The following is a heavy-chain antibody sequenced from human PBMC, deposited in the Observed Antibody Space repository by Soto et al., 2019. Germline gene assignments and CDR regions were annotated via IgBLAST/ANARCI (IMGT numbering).Heavy chain of an antibody. Sequence: QVQLVQSGAEVKKPGASVMLSCKASGYTFTTYTMNWVRQAPGQRLEWMGWINPVNGNTKSSQKFQDRVIITRDTSASTDYMELRSLRPEDTSVYYCARGIATGQLDPWGQGTLVIVSS. V-gene: IGHV1-3*01. CDR1: GYTFTTYT. CDR2: INPVNGNT. D-gene: IGHD6-13*01. J-gene: IGHJ5*02. CDR3: ARGIATGQLDP.